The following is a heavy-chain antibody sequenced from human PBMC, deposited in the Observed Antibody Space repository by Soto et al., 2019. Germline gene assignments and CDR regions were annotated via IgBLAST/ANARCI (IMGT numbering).Heavy chain of an antibody. D-gene: IGHD7-27*01. CDR1: GFSFSSYA. CDR3: AELWTNEAFDI. CDR2: ISYDGSDK. Sequence: QVRLIESGGGVVQPGKSLRLSCVASGFSFSSYAFHWVRQAPGKGLEWMSVISYDGSDKTYADSAMGRFTISRDNSKNTLYLEINSLRPDDTAMYYCAELWTNEAFDIWGQGTMVTVSS. V-gene: IGHV3-30*03. J-gene: IGHJ3*02.